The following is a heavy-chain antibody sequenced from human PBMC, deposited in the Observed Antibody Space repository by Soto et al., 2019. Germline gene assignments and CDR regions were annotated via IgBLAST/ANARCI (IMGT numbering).Heavy chain of an antibody. D-gene: IGHD3-16*01. CDR3: ATLGAGAFDH. Sequence: GASVKVSCKASGYTFTDYYIHWVRQAPGQGLEGMGWINPNSGGTNYAQKFQGRVIMSRDTSINTAYMELTWLKTEDTAVYYCATLGAGAFDHWGQGSLVTVS. J-gene: IGHJ4*02. CDR2: INPNSGGT. CDR1: GYTFTDYY. V-gene: IGHV1-2*02.